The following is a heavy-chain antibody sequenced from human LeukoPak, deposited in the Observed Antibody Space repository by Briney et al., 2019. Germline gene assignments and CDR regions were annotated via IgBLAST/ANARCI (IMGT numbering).Heavy chain of an antibody. V-gene: IGHV4-4*07. CDR2: IYTSGST. Sequence: SSETLSLTCTVSGGSISSYYWSWIRQPAGKGLEWIGRIYTSGSTNYNPSLKSRVTMSVDTSKNQFSLKLSSVTAADTAVYYCAREAPEWWELLRYFDYWGQGTLVTVSS. D-gene: IGHD1-26*01. CDR3: AREAPEWWELLRYFDY. J-gene: IGHJ4*02. CDR1: GGSISSYY.